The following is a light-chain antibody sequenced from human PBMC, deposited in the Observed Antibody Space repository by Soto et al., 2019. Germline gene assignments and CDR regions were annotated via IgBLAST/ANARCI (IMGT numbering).Light chain of an antibody. V-gene: IGLV2-14*01. Sequence: QSALTQPASVSGSPGQSITISCTGTSSDVGGYNYVCWYQQHPGKAPKLMIYDVTNRPSGVSNRFSGSKSGNTASLTISGLQAEDEADYYCSSYTSSTTVVFGVGTKLTVL. CDR2: DVT. CDR1: SSDVGGYNY. CDR3: SSYTSSTTVV. J-gene: IGLJ2*01.